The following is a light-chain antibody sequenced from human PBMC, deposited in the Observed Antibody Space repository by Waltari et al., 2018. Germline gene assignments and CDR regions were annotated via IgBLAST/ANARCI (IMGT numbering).Light chain of an antibody. Sequence: HSALTQPASVSGPPGQSIPTSCTGTTMDVGNYALTAWYQHHPGKAPKLLICEVIKRPSGVSSRFSGSKSGSTASLTISGLQPEDEADYYCCSYAGLGTYVFGSGTKVTVL. V-gene: IGLV2-23*02. CDR1: TMDVGNYAL. CDR2: EVI. CDR3: CSYAGLGTYV. J-gene: IGLJ1*01.